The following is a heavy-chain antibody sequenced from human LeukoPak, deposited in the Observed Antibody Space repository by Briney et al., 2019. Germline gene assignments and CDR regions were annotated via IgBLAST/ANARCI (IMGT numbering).Heavy chain of an antibody. CDR3: ARDDDVVVPAVSGDY. CDR2: ISSSSSYI. Sequence: GSLRLSCAASGFAFSSYSMNWVRQAPGKGLEWVSSISSSSSYIYYADSVKGRFTISRDNAKNSLYLQMNSLRAEDTAVYYCARDDDVVVPAVSGDYWGQGTLVTVSS. V-gene: IGHV3-21*01. D-gene: IGHD2-2*01. CDR1: GFAFSSYS. J-gene: IGHJ4*02.